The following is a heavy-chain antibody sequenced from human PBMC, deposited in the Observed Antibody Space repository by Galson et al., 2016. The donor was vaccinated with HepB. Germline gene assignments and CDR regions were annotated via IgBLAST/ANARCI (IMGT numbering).Heavy chain of an antibody. CDR2: VFLRKT. V-gene: IGHV4-39*01. D-gene: IGHD1-1*01. CDR1: DGSIRSSSFS. J-gene: IGHJ4*02. Sequence: SETLSPTCTLSDGSIRSSSFSWGWIRQPPGNGLEWFRTVFLRKTYYNPSLEGRVTLSAGMPTDLLSLTLTSLTAADTAVYYCARAGLSTKASFDCWGQGTLVAVSS. CDR3: ARAGLSTKASFDC.